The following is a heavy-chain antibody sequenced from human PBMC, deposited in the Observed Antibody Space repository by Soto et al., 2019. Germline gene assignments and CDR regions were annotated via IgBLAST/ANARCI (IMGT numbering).Heavy chain of an antibody. CDR2: IYYSGST. J-gene: IGHJ4*02. CDR3: ARARNSYYYDSSGYYWDY. D-gene: IGHD3-22*01. V-gene: IGHV4-30-4*01. CDR1: GGSISSGDYY. Sequence: SETLSLTCTVSGGSISSGDYYWSWIRQPPGKGLEWIGYIYYSGSTYYNPSLKSRVTISVDTSKNQFSLKLSSVTAADTAVYYCARARNSYYYDSSGYYWDYWGQGTLVTVSS.